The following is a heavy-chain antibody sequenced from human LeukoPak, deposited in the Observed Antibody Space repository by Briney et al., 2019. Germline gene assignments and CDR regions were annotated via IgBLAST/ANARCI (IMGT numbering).Heavy chain of an antibody. CDR1: GGSVSSINYY. J-gene: IGHJ2*01. Sequence: SETLPLTCTVSGGSVSSINYYWSWIRQPPGKGLEWIGYIYYSGTTNYNPSLKSRLTISVDTSKNQFSLKLSSVTAADTAVYYCARYLAAGYFDLWGRGTLVTVSS. CDR3: ARYLAAGYFDL. D-gene: IGHD6-25*01. CDR2: IYYSGTT. V-gene: IGHV4-61*01.